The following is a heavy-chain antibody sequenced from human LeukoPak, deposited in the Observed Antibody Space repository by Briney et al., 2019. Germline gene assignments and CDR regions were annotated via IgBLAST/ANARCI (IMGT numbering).Heavy chain of an antibody. CDR1: GFTFSSYS. Sequence: PGGSLRLSCAASGFTFSSYSMNWVRQAPGKGLEWVSYISSSSSTIYYADSVKGRFTISRDNAKNSLYLQMNSLRAEDTAVYYCARGCRHYDFWSGDFDYWGQGTLVTVSS. J-gene: IGHJ4*02. V-gene: IGHV3-48*01. CDR2: ISSSSSTI. CDR3: ARGCRHYDFWSGDFDY. D-gene: IGHD3-3*01.